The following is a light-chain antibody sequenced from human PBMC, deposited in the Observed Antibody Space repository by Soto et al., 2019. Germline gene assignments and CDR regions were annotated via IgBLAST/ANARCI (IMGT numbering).Light chain of an antibody. CDR1: QSVSNNY. CDR3: QQYGSSGT. V-gene: IGKV3-20*01. Sequence: EIVLTQSPGTLSLSPGERATLSCRASQSVSNNYLAWYQQKPGQAPRLLIYGASNEATGIPDRFSGSGSGTYFTLTSSRLAHEDFAVYYCQQYGSSGTFGQGTKVEIK. CDR2: GAS. J-gene: IGKJ1*01.